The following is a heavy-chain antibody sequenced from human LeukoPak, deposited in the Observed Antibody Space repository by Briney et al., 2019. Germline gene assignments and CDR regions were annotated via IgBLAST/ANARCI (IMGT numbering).Heavy chain of an antibody. CDR1: GYTLTELS. CDR2: FDPEDGEI. V-gene: IGHV1-24*01. D-gene: IGHD5-18*01. J-gene: IGHJ4*02. CDR3: ATGRGIQLWYGAPPLNY. Sequence: ASVKVSCKVSGYTLTELSMHWVRQAPGKGLEWVGGFDPEDGEIIYAQKFQGRVTMTEDTSTDTAYMELSSLRFEDTAVYYCATGRGIQLWYGAPPLNYWGQGTLVTVSS.